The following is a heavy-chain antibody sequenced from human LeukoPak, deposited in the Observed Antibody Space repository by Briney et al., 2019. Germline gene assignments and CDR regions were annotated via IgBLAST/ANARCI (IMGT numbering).Heavy chain of an antibody. CDR3: ARDRRYCSTTSCYAWPYFYGMDV. CDR2: ISHDDTNK. J-gene: IGHJ6*02. Sequence: GGSLRLSCAASGYSFINYGIHWVRQAPGRGLEWLAVISHDDTNKYYADSVRGRFTISRDRSKNTLFLQMNSLRAEDTAVYYCARDRRYCSTTSCYAWPYFYGMDVWGQGTTVTVSS. D-gene: IGHD2-2*01. V-gene: IGHV3-30*03. CDR1: GYSFINYG.